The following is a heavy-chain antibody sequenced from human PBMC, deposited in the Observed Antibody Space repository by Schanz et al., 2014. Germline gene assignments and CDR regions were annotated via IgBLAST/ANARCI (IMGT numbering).Heavy chain of an antibody. J-gene: IGHJ4*02. CDR2: INTNTGNP. CDR1: GYTFTSYA. CDR3: ARGEANWGQY. D-gene: IGHD7-27*01. V-gene: IGHV7-4-1*02. Sequence: QVQLVQSGSELKKPGASVKVSCKASGYTFTSYAMNWVRQAPGQGLEWVAWINTNTGNPTYAQGFTGRFVFSLDTSVSTAYLQISFLKADDTAVFFCARGEANWGQYWGQGTLVTVSS.